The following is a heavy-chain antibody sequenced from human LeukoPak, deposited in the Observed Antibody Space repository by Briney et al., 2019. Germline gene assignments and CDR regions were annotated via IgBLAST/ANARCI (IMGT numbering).Heavy chain of an antibody. J-gene: IGHJ4*02. CDR2: ISSSRSYT. Sequence: PGGSLRLSCAASGFTFSDYYMSWIRQAPGKGLEWVSYISSSRSYTNYADSVKGRFTISRDNAKNSLYLQMNSLRAEDTAVYYCARDRCAYGSGSYFDYWGQGTLVTVSS. CDR3: ARDRCAYGSGSYFDY. V-gene: IGHV3-11*06. CDR1: GFTFSDYY. D-gene: IGHD3-10*01.